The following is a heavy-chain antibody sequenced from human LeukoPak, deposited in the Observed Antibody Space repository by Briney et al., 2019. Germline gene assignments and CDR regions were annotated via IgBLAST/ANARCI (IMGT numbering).Heavy chain of an antibody. CDR3: AREGSGSYSGSMDY. J-gene: IGHJ4*02. V-gene: IGHV3-23*01. CDR1: GFTFSSYA. Sequence: QPGGSLRLSCAASGFTFSSYAMSWVRQAPGKGLEWVSAISGSGGSTYYADSVTGRFTISRDNSKNTLYLQMNSLRAEDTAVYYCAREGSGSYSGSMDYWGQGTLAPVSS. CDR2: ISGSGGST. D-gene: IGHD1-26*01.